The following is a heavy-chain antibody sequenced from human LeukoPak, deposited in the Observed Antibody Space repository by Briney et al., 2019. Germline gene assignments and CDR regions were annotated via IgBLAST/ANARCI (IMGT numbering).Heavy chain of an antibody. CDR3: AKENGDYEKYFDY. J-gene: IGHJ4*02. D-gene: IGHD4-17*01. CDR2: VRYDGSIQ. V-gene: IGHV3-30*02. Sequence: GGSLRLSCAASGFTFCGYGMHWVRQAPGKGLEGVAFVRYDGSIQYYADSVKGRFTLSRDNSKNTLSLQLNSLRAEDTAMYFCAKENGDYEKYFDYWGQGTLVTVSS. CDR1: GFTFCGYG.